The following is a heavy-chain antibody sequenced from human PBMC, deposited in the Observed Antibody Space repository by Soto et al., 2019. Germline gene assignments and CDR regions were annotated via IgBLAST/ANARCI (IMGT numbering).Heavy chain of an antibody. CDR1: GFTFTSSS. J-gene: IGHJ4*02. V-gene: IGHV1-58*02. CDR2: IVVGSGNT. Sequence: SVKVSCKASGFTFTSSSMQWVRQARGQRLEWIGWIVVGSGNTNYAQKFQERVTITRDMSTSTAYMELSSLRSEDTAVYYCAAAPLSKGYYFVYWGQGTLVTVSS. D-gene: IGHD3-16*01. CDR3: AAAPLSKGYYFVY.